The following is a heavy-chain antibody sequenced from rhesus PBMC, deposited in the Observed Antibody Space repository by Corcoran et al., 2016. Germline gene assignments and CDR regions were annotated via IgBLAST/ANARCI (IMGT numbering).Heavy chain of an antibody. CDR1: GFTFSDYY. CDR2: ISNGGGST. J-gene: IGHJ4*01. Sequence: EVQLVESGGGLAKPGGSLRLSCAASGFTFSDYYMDWVRQAPGKGLGRVSRISNGGGSTWYADSVKGRFTISRENAKNTLYLQMNSLRVEDTAVYYCARDGAGPFDYWGQGVLVTVSS. CDR3: ARDGAGPFDY. V-gene: IGHV3-178*01. D-gene: IGHD6-31*01.